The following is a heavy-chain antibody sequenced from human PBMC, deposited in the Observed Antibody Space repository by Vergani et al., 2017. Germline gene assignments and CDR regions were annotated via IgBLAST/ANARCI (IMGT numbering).Heavy chain of an antibody. D-gene: IGHD6-19*01. CDR2: IRSKANSYAT. J-gene: IGHJ4*02. Sequence: EVQLVESGGGLVQPGGSLKLSCAASGFTFSGSAMHWVRQASGKGLEWVGRIRSKANSYATAYAASVKGRFTISRDDSKNTAYLQMNSLKTEDTAVYYCARAKDRYSSGWYCPFDYWGQGTLVTVSS. V-gene: IGHV3-73*02. CDR1: GFTFSGSA. CDR3: ARAKDRYSSGWYCPFDY.